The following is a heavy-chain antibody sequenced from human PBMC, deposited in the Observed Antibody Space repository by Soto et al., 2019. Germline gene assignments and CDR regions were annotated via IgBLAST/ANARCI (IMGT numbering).Heavy chain of an antibody. CDR1: GFSLSTSGVG. J-gene: IGHJ4*02. CDR2: IYWDVDK. Sequence: QITLKESGPTLVKPTQTLTLTCTFSGFSLSTSGVGVGWIRQPPGKALEWLALIYWDVDKRYSPSLKSRLTITKDTSKNQVVLTMTNMDPVDTATYYCARFLAAEIFDCWGQGTLVTVSS. CDR3: ARFLAAEIFDC. D-gene: IGHD6-25*01. V-gene: IGHV2-5*02.